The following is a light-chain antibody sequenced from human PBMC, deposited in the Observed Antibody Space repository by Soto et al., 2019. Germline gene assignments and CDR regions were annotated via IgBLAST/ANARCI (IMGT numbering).Light chain of an antibody. CDR2: KIS. J-gene: IGKJ2*01. CDR1: QSLVHSDGNTY. V-gene: IGKV2-30*02. CDR3: MLAAYLPYT. Sequence: DVVMTQSPLSLPVTFGQPASISCRSSQSLVHSDGNTYLNWFHQRPGQSPRRLIYKISNRDSGVRDRLSASGSGTEFTRNISGVEAEVVVGVYFSMLAAYLPYTFGQFTKLDIK.